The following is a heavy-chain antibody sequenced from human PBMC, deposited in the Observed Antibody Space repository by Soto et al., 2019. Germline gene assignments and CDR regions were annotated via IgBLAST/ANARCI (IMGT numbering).Heavy chain of an antibody. CDR3: AVSQIGTTRSSHYYYYGMDV. J-gene: IGHJ6*01. CDR2: TSYDGSNK. D-gene: IGHD1-1*01. V-gene: IGHV3-30*03. CDR1: GFTFSSYG. Sequence: QVQLVESGGGVVQPGRSLRLSCAASGFTFSSYGMHWVRQAPGKGLEWVAVTSYDGSNKYYADSVKGRFTSSRDNSKNKLYLQMNSLRAEDTAVYYCAVSQIGTTRSSHYYYYGMDVWWQGTTVTVCS.